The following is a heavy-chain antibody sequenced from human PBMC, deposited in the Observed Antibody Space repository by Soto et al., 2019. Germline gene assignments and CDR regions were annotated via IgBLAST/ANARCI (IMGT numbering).Heavy chain of an antibody. CDR3: AKGLLAGVHYYYGMDV. Sequence: ASVKVSCKVSGYTLTELSMHWVRQAPGKGLEWMGGFDPEDGETIYAQKFQGRVTMTEDTSTDTAYMELSSLRSEDTAVYYCAKGLLAGVHYYYGMDVWGQGTTVTVSS. V-gene: IGHV1-24*01. J-gene: IGHJ6*02. CDR2: FDPEDGET. CDR1: GYTLTELS. D-gene: IGHD6-19*01.